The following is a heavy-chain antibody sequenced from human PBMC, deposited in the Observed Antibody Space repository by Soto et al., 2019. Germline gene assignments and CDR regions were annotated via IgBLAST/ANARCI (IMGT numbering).Heavy chain of an antibody. Sequence: GGSLRLSCAASGFTVCSSYMSWVRQAPGKGLEWVSVIYSGGSTYYADSVKGRFTISRDSSKNTLYLQMNSLRAEDTAVYYCARGFQSSFGYWGQGTLVTASS. CDR1: GFTVCSSY. D-gene: IGHD2-21*01. J-gene: IGHJ4*02. CDR2: IYSGGST. CDR3: ARGFQSSFGY. V-gene: IGHV3-53*01.